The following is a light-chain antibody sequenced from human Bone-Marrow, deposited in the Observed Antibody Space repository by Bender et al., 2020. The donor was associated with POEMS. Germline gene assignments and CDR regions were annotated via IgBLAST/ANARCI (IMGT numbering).Light chain of an antibody. J-gene: IGLJ3*02. Sequence: SFELTQPPSASVSPGQMARITCSGDALPNKYPFWYQQKSGQAPVLVISEDNKRPSGIPERFAASRSGTTAPLTISGAQVEDEADYYCYSADNRGNHRMFGGGTKLTVL. V-gene: IGLV3-10*01. CDR3: YSADNRGNHRM. CDR1: ALPNKY. CDR2: EDN.